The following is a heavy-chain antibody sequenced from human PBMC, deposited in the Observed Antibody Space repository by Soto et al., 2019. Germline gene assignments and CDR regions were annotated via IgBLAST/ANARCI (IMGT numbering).Heavy chain of an antibody. CDR1: GISLSTSGVG. CDR3: ARGLAALPVFAFDI. D-gene: IGHD6-6*01. J-gene: IGHJ3*02. Sequence: QITVRGSGPPLVKPTQTLTLTCSLSGISLSTSGVGVGWIRQPPGKALEWLALIYWNDDKRYNPSLKSKITITKDTSKSQAVLTMTNMDPADTATYYCARGLAALPVFAFDIWGQGTMVTVSS. V-gene: IGHV2-5*01. CDR2: IYWNDDK.